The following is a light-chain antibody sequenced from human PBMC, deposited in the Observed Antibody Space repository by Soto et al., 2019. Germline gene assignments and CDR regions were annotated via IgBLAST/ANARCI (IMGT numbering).Light chain of an antibody. J-gene: IGKJ4*01. CDR1: QEISNH. CDR2: DAS. Sequence: DIQMTQSPWSLSASVGDRVTITCRASQEISNHLAWFQQKPGKPPKSLIYDASSLQSGVPSKFSGSGSGTDFTLTISSLQPEDFATYYCQQYHNYPVTFGGGTKVEIK. CDR3: QQYHNYPVT. V-gene: IGKV1-16*02.